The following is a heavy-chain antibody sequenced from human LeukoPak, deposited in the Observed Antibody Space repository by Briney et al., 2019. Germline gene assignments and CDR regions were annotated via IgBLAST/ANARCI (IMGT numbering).Heavy chain of an antibody. CDR2: ISWNSGSI. J-gene: IGHJ4*02. CDR3: AKDMWADAESGTLLDY. V-gene: IGHV3-9*03. D-gene: IGHD1-26*01. Sequence: PGGSLRLSCAASGFTFDDYAMHWVRQAPGKGLEWVSGISWNSGSIGYADSVKGRFTISRDNAKNSLYLQMNSLRAEDMALYYCAKDMWADAESGTLLDYWGQGTLVTVSS. CDR1: GFTFDDYA.